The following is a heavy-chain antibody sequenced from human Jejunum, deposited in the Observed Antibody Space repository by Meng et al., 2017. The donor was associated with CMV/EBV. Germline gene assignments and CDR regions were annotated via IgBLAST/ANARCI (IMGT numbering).Heavy chain of an antibody. CDR3: ARGLGHASNNSQDY. J-gene: IGHJ4*02. V-gene: IGHV4-59*11. D-gene: IGHD1-1*01. Sequence: VSGESMRSHYWTWIRQPPGKGLEWMGHVFYSGSATYSPSLRSRVNISVDMSKNQFSLKLRSVTAADTAMYFCARGLGHASNNSQDYWGQGTLVTVSS. CDR1: GESMRSHY. CDR2: VFYSGSA.